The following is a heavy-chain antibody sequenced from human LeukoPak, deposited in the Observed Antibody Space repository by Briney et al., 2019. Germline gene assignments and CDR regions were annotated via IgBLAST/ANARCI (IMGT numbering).Heavy chain of an antibody. CDR2: INHSGST. CDR1: GVSFSGYH. V-gene: IGHV4-34*01. CDR3: ARGSGSSWYGAEYFQH. D-gene: IGHD6-13*01. Sequence: SETLSLTCAVYGVSFSGYHWSWIRQPPGKGLEWIGEINHSGSTKYNPSLKSRVTISVDTSKNQFSLQLSSVTAADTAVYYCARGSGSSWYGAEYFQHWGQGTLVTVSS. J-gene: IGHJ1*01.